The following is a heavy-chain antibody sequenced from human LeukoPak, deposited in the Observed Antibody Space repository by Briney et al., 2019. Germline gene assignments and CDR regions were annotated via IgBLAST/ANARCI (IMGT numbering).Heavy chain of an antibody. CDR2: FSATGSST. CDR3: ARGGVRAVPLDY. J-gene: IGHJ4*02. Sequence: PGGSLRLSCAASGFTFSSYGMSWVRQAPGKGLEWVSAFSATGSSTDYADSVKGRFTISRDESKNTLDLQMNSLRAEDTAIYYCARGGVRAVPLDYWGQGTLVTVSS. CDR1: GFTFSSYG. D-gene: IGHD3-16*02. V-gene: IGHV3-23*01.